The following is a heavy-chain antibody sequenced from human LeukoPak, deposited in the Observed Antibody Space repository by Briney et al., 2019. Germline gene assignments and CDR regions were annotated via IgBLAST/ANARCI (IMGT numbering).Heavy chain of an antibody. J-gene: IGHJ4*02. Sequence: GASVKVSCKASGYTFISYNINWLRQAAGQGLEWMGWVNPRSGDAGYLQKFQGRLTITRDSSIDTAYMDLSGLSSEDTAVYYCARGVPLGYCTYGVCYPPYHFDYWGQGTLVTASS. CDR2: VNPRSGDA. CDR3: ARGVPLGYCTYGVCYPPYHFDY. D-gene: IGHD2-8*01. CDR1: GYTFISYN. V-gene: IGHV1-8*03.